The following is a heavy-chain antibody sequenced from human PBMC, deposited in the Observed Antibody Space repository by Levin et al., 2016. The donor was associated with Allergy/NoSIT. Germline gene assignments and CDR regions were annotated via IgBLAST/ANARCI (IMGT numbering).Heavy chain of an antibody. J-gene: IGHJ3*01. D-gene: IGHD5-18*01. CDR2: IETDGSRI. CDR3: GRAGYGYDEHALDL. CDR1: GFIFSNYW. Sequence: GESLKISCAASGFIFSNYWMHWVRQAPGKGLVWVAHIETDGSRIKYADSVKGRFTISRDNAKNTLYLEMNSLRGEDTAVYFCGRAGYGYDEHALDLWGQGTVVTVSS. V-gene: IGHV3-74*01.